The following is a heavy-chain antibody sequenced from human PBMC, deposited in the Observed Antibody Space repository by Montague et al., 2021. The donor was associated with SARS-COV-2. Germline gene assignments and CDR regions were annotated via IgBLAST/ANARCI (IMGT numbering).Heavy chain of an antibody. J-gene: IGHJ6*02. D-gene: IGHD6-19*01. Sequence: TLSLTCTVSGGSISAGYYWTCIRQIPGKGLEWIGYIYYSGSTYYNPSLKSRVIMSIDTSKHQFSLKVSSVTAADTATYFCASAIAVADTHYYYYGMDVWGQGTTVTVSS. CDR3: ASAIAVADTHYYYYGMDV. V-gene: IGHV4-31*03. CDR1: GGSISAGYY. CDR2: IYYSGST.